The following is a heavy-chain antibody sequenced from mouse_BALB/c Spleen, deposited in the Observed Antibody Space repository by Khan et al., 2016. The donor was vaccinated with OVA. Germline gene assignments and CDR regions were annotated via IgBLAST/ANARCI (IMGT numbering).Heavy chain of an antibody. D-gene: IGHD1-1*02. CDR1: GYIFTSYY. CDR3: TRSGYGAFPY. J-gene: IGHJ3*01. V-gene: IGHV1-53*01. CDR2: INPNNGDT. Sequence: QVQLKQSGAELVKPGASVKLSCKASGYIFTSYYMYWVKQRPGQGLEWIGEINPNNGDTNFNEKFKTKATLTVDKSSSTAHMQLSSLTSEDSVVYYCTRSGYGAFPYCGQGTLVTVSA.